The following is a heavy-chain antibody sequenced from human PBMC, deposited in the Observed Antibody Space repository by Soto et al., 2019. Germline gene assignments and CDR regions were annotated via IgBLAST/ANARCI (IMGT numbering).Heavy chain of an antibody. CDR2: ISGSSSYI. Sequence: PGGSLRLSCAASGFTFSNYNMNWVRQAPGKRPEWVSSISGSSSYIYYGGSLKGRFTISRDNAKNSLYLQMNTLRVEDTAVYYSARQINGDYTAFDMWGQGTMVTVSS. D-gene: IGHD4-17*01. J-gene: IGHJ3*02. CDR3: ARQINGDYTAFDM. CDR1: GFTFSNYN. V-gene: IGHV3-21*01.